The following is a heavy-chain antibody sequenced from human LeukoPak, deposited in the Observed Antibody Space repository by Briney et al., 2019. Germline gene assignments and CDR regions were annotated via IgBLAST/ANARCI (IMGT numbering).Heavy chain of an antibody. Sequence: PSETLSLTCTLSGGSISSYYWSWIRQPPGKGLKWIGYIYYSGSTNYNPSLKSRVTISVDTSKNQFSLKLTSVTAADTAVYYCARDQDYYGSGSYWNYWGQGTLVTVSS. CDR3: ARDQDYYGSGSYWNY. CDR2: IYYSGST. J-gene: IGHJ4*02. V-gene: IGHV4-59*12. D-gene: IGHD3-10*01. CDR1: GGSISSYY.